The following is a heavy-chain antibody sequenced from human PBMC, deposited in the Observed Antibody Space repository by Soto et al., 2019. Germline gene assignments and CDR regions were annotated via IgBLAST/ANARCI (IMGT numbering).Heavy chain of an antibody. Sequence: PSETLSLTCAVYGGSFSGYYWSWIRQPPGKGLEWIGEINHSGSTNSNPSLKSRVTISVDTSKNQFSLKLSSVTAADTAVYYCARSGLMITFGGVIVPTYYFDYWGQGTLVTVSS. V-gene: IGHV4-34*01. J-gene: IGHJ4*02. CDR2: INHSGST. CDR3: ARSGLMITFGGVIVPTYYFDY. CDR1: GGSFSGYY. D-gene: IGHD3-16*02.